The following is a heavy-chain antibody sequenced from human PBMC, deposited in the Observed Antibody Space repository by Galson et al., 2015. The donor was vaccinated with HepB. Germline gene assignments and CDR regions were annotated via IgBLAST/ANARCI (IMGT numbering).Heavy chain of an antibody. CDR2: MRYDGSDK. Sequence: SLRLSCAASGFTFSSYGMRWVRQAPGKGLEWVAFMRYDGSDKYFADSVKGRFTISRDSSKNTLYLQMKSLRAEDTAVYYCAKDLRWFRYMGDAFDNWGQGTMVTVSS. V-gene: IGHV3-30*02. J-gene: IGHJ3*02. CDR3: AKDLRWFRYMGDAFDN. CDR1: GFTFSSYG. D-gene: IGHD1-14*01.